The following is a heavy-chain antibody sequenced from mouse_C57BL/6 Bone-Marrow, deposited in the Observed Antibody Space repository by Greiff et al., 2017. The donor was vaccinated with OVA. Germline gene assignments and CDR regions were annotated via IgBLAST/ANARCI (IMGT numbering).Heavy chain of an antibody. Sequence: VQLQQPGTELVKPGASVKLSCKASGYTFTSYWMHWVKQRPGQGLEWIGDINPSNGGTNYNEKFKSKATLTVDKSSSTAYMQLSSLTSEDSAVYYCARGDSSGYWFAYWGQGTLVTVSA. CDR2: INPSNGGT. CDR3: ARGDSSGYWFAY. D-gene: IGHD3-2*02. J-gene: IGHJ3*01. V-gene: IGHV1-53*01. CDR1: GYTFTSYW.